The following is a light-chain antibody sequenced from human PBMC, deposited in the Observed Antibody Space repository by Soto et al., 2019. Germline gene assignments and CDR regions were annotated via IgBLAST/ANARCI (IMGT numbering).Light chain of an antibody. V-gene: IGLV2-23*01. CDR3: FSFTSTNTHV. CDR2: ETS. Sequence: QSALTQPASVSGSPGQSVTISCTGTSSDFRSYKFVSWYQHHPGTVPKVIIYETSKRPSGVSDRFSGSKSGNTASLTISGLQAEDEAAYYCFSFTSTNTHVFGSGTKLTVL. CDR1: SSDFRSYKF. J-gene: IGLJ1*01.